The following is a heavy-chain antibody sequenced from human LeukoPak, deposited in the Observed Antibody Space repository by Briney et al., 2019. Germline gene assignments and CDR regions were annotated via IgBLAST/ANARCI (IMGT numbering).Heavy chain of an antibody. J-gene: IGHJ4*02. V-gene: IGHV5-51*01. CDR3: ARHQYYYDTRAYYIDY. D-gene: IGHD3-22*01. CDR2: IYPGGSDT. CDR1: GYIFSSYW. Sequence: GASVKVSCKASGYIFSSYWIGWARQMPGKGLEWMGIIYPGGSDTIYSPPFQGQVTISADKSISTAYVQWNSLRASDTAMYYCARHQYYYDTRAYYIDYWGQGTLVTVSS.